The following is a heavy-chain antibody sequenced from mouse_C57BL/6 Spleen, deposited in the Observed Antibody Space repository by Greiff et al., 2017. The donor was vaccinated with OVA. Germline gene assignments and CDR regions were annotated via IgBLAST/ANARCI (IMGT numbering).Heavy chain of an antibody. CDR3: AREGPNWDDY. CDR1: GYTFTSYW. J-gene: IGHJ2*01. Sequence: VQLQQPGAELVKPGASVKLPCKASGYTFTSYWMHWVKQRPGQGLEWIGMIHPNSGSTNYNEKFKSKATLTVDKSSSTAYMQLSSLTSEDSAVYYCAREGPNWDDYWGQGTTLTVSS. D-gene: IGHD4-1*01. V-gene: IGHV1-64*01. CDR2: IHPNSGST.